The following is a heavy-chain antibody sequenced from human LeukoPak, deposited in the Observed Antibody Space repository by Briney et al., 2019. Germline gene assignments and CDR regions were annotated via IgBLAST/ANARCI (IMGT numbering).Heavy chain of an antibody. V-gene: IGHV3-23*01. CDR2: ISGSGGST. J-gene: IGHJ4*02. CDR3: AKETALSSSWYGFFDY. D-gene: IGHD6-13*01. Sequence: QPGGSLRLSCAASGFTFSSYAMSWARQAPGKGLEWVSAISGSGGSTYYADSVKGRFTISRDNSKNTLYLQMNSLRAEDTAVYYCAKETALSSSWYGFFDYWGQGTLVTVSS. CDR1: GFTFSSYA.